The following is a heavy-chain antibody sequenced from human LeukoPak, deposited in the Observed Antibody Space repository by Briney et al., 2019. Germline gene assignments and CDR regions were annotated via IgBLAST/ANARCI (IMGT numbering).Heavy chain of an antibody. CDR2: ISGSGGST. CDR1: GFTFSSYA. V-gene: IGHV3-23*01. D-gene: IGHD2-2*01. J-gene: IGHJ4*02. CDR3: ARSPRNIVVVHYFDY. Sequence: GGSLRLSCAASGFTFSSYAMSWVRQAPGKGLEWVSTISGSGGSTYYADSVKGRFTTSRDNSKNTLYLQMNSLRAEDTAVYYCARSPRNIVVVHYFDYWGQGTLVTVSS.